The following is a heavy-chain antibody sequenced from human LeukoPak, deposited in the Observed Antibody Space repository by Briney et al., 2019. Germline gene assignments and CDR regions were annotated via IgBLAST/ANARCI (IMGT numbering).Heavy chain of an antibody. J-gene: IGHJ4*02. CDR2: INHSGST. CDR1: GGSFSGYY. V-gene: IGHV4-34*01. D-gene: IGHD3-22*01. Sequence: KPSETLSLTCAVYGGSFSGYYWSWIRQPPGKGLEWIGEINHSGSTNYNPSLKSRVTISVDTSKNQFSLKLSSATAADTAVYYCARGRPYYYDSSFSYYFDYWGQGTLVTVSS. CDR3: ARGRPYYYDSSFSYYFDY.